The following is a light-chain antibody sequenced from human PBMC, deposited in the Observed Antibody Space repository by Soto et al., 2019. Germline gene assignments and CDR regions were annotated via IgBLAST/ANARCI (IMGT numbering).Light chain of an antibody. J-gene: IGKJ1*01. CDR3: QHYGGMWT. Sequence: DIQVTQNPSTLSASVAARVTITFRASQSITNRLAWYQQKPGKAPKVLIYDASNLEYGVPSRFSGSGFGTEFILTISSLQPDDFATYWCQHYGGMWTFAQGTKV. CDR2: DAS. V-gene: IGKV1-5*01. CDR1: QSITNR.